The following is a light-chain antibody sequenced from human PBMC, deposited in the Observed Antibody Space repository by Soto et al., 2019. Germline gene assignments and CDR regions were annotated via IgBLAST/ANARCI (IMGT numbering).Light chain of an antibody. J-gene: IGKJ1*01. CDR2: DAS. V-gene: IGKV1-5*01. CDR1: QRISSW. CDR3: QQYNSYSWT. Sequence: DIPMTQSPSTLSASVGERFTITSPASQRISSWLAWYQQKPGKAPKLLIYDASSLESGVPSRFSGSGSGTEFTLTISSLQPDDFAPYYCQQYNSYSWTFGQGTKVDI.